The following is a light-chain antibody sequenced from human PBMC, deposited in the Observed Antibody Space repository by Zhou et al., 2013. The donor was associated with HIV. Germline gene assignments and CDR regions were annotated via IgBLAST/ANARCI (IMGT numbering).Light chain of an antibody. CDR1: QSVSSY. Sequence: EIVLTQSPATLSLSPGERATLSCRASQSVSSYLAWYQQKPGQTPRLLMFGASSRATGIPDRFSGSGSGTDFTLTISRLEPEDFAVYYCQQYGNSPPYTFGQGTKLEMK. CDR2: GAS. CDR3: QQYGNSPPYT. J-gene: IGKJ2*01. V-gene: IGKV3-20*01.